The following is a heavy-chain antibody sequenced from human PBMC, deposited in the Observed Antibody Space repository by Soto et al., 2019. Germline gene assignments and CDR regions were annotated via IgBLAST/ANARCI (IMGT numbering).Heavy chain of an antibody. Sequence: PLETLSLTCAFQRLSFNDYYWGLIRQPPGKGLEWIGEINHSGSTTYNPSLMSRVTISVDTSKNQFSLKLSSVTAADTAVYYCARGSRRGLDYWGQGTVVTVSS. V-gene: IGHV4-34*01. CDR2: INHSGST. J-gene: IGHJ4*02. CDR1: RLSFNDYY. D-gene: IGHD3-16*01. CDR3: ARGSRRGLDY.